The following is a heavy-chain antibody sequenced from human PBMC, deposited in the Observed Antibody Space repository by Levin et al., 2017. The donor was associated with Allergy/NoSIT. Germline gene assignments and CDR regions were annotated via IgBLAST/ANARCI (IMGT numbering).Heavy chain of an antibody. J-gene: IGHJ4*02. CDR3: AKTDSGSYYVGYFDY. D-gene: IGHD1-26*01. CDR2: ISYDGSNK. Sequence: PRGVLKISCAASGFTFSSYGMHWVRQAPGKGLQWVAVISYDGSNKYYADSVKGRFTISRDNSKNTLYLQMNSLRAEDTAVYYCAKTDSGSYYVGYFDYWGQGTLVTVSS. V-gene: IGHV3-30*18. CDR1: GFTFSSYG.